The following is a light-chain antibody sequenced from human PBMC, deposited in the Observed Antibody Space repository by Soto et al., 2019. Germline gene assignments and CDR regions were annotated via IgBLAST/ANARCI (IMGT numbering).Light chain of an antibody. Sequence: ALTQPASVSGSPGQSITIACTGTSSDVGGYKYVSWYRQHPGKAPKLMIYEVSNRPSGVSNRFSGSKSGNTASLTISGLQAEDEADYYCSSYSSSSTLVFGTGTKVTVL. CDR1: SSDVGGYKY. CDR3: SSYSSSSTLV. CDR2: EVS. V-gene: IGLV2-14*01. J-gene: IGLJ1*01.